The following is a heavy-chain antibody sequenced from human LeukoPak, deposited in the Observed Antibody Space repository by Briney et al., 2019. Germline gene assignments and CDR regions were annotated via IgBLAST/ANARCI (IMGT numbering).Heavy chain of an antibody. CDR3: ARDGATTIFGVVTFDY. CDR1: GFTFSSYS. J-gene: IGHJ4*02. D-gene: IGHD3-3*01. V-gene: IGHV3-21*01. Sequence: GGSLRLSCAASGFTFSSYSMNWVRQAPGKGLEWVSSISSSSSYIYYADSVKGRFTISRDNAKNSLYLQMNSLRAKDTAVYYCARDGATTIFGVVTFDYWGQGTLVTVSS. CDR2: ISSSSSYI.